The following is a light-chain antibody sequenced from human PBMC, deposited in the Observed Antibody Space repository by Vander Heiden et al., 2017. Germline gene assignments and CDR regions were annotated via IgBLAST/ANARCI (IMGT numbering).Light chain of an antibody. CDR2: DAS. V-gene: IGKV3-11*01. CDR3: QQRSNWPPMYT. J-gene: IGKJ2*01. CDR1: KSVSSY. Sequence: EIVLTPSPATLSLSQGERATLSCRASKSVSSYLAWYQQKPCRAPRLLSYDASNRATGIPARFSGSGSGTDFTLTISSLEPEDFAVYYCQQRSNWPPMYTFGQGTTLEIK.